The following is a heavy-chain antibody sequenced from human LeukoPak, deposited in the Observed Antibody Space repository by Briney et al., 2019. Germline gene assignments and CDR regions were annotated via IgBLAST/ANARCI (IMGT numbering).Heavy chain of an antibody. CDR1: SGSINSDGYY. Sequence: SETLSLTCTVSSGSINSDGYYWSWIPQPAGKGLEWIGRVYSTGSANYSPSLESRVIISIDTFKNQFFLRLSSVTAADTAVYYCARVYRRDGYNYDGFDIWGQGTMVTVS. D-gene: IGHD5-24*01. CDR3: ARVYRRDGYNYDGFDI. J-gene: IGHJ3*02. V-gene: IGHV4-61*02. CDR2: VYSTGSA.